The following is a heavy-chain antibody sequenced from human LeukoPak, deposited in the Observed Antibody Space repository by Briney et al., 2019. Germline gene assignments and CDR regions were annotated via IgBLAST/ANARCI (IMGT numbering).Heavy chain of an antibody. Sequence: SETLSLTCAVSGYSISSGYYWGWIRQPPGKGLEWIGSIYHSGSTYYNPSLKSRVTISVDTSKNQFSLKLSSVTAADTAVYYCARHGGDYDFWSGYFGYWGQGTLVTVSS. J-gene: IGHJ4*02. CDR3: ARHGGDYDFWSGYFGY. CDR2: IYHSGST. D-gene: IGHD3-3*01. V-gene: IGHV4-38-2*01. CDR1: GYSISSGYY.